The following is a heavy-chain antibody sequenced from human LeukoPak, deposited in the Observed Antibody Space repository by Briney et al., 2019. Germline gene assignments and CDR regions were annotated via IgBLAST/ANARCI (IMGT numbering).Heavy chain of an antibody. CDR2: ISYDGSNK. Sequence: PGGSLRLSCAASGFTFSSYAMHWVRQAPGKGLEWVAVISYDGSNKYYADSVKGRFTISRDNSKNTLYLQTNSLGAEDAGVYYCARGGYDPSWGPGTLVTVSS. J-gene: IGHJ5*02. CDR3: ARGGYDPS. V-gene: IGHV3-30*01. CDR1: GFTFSSYA. D-gene: IGHD5-12*01.